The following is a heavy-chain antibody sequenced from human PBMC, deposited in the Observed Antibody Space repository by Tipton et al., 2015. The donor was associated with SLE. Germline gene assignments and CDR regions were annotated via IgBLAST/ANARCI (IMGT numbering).Heavy chain of an antibody. Sequence: QLQLVQSGAEVKKPGASVKVSCKASGYTFISHGISWVRQAPGQGLEWMGWISAYNGNTNYAQNLQGRVTMTTDTSTSTVYMELRSLRSDDTAVYYCARDGTSRDGYNYVYWGQGTLVTVSS. CDR2: ISAYNGNT. CDR3: ARDGTSRDGYNYVY. V-gene: IGHV1-18*01. J-gene: IGHJ4*02. D-gene: IGHD5-24*01. CDR1: GYTFISHG.